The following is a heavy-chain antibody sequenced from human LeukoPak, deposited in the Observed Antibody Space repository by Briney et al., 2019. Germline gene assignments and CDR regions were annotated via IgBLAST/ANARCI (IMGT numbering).Heavy chain of an antibody. D-gene: IGHD3-22*01. CDR3: ARILYYYDSSGYYPGPH. CDR1: GGSISSGSYF. Sequence: PSETLSLTCTVSGGSISSGSYFWGWIRQPPGKGLEWIGSIYYSGSTYYNPSLKSRVTISVDTSKNQFSLKLSSVTAADTAVYYCARILYYYDSSGYYPGPHWGQGTLVTVSS. J-gene: IGHJ4*02. V-gene: IGHV4-39*07. CDR2: IYYSGST.